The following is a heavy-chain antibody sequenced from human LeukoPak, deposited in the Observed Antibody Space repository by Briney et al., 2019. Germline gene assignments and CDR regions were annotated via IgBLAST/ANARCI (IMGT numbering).Heavy chain of an antibody. CDR2: IHPNTGGT. J-gene: IGHJ3*02. D-gene: IGHD3-22*01. CDR3: ASEYKYDSSGANAFDI. V-gene: IGHV1-2*02. Sequence: ASVKVSFKASGYTFTIYDINWVRQASGQGREWMGWIHPNTGGTKYAQKFQGRVTMTRDTSSSTAYMELSSLRSADTAVYYCASEYKYDSSGANAFDIWGQGTMVTVSS. CDR1: GYTFTIYD.